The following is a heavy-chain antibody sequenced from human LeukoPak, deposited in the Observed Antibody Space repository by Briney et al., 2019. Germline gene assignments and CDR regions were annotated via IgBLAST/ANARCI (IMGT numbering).Heavy chain of an antibody. J-gene: IGHJ4*02. V-gene: IGHV3-23*01. CDR2: ISGSGGST. CDR1: GFTFSSYA. D-gene: IGHD2-2*01. Sequence: GGSLRLSCAASGFTFSSYAMSWVRQAPGKGLEWVSAISGSGGSTYYADSVRGRFTISRDNSKNTLYLQMNSLRAEDTAVYYCAKDAYSLFGVPAAPYFDYWGQGTLVTVSS. CDR3: AKDAYSLFGVPAAPYFDY.